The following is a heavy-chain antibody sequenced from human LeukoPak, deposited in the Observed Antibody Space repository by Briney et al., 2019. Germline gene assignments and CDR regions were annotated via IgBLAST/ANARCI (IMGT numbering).Heavy chain of an antibody. CDR3: AKVRGSYYLYGMDV. CDR2: ISYDGSNK. D-gene: IGHD3-10*01. J-gene: IGHJ6*02. V-gene: IGHV3-30*18. Sequence: GGSLRLSCEASGFTFSTYGMHWVRQAPGKGLEWVAVISYDGSNKYYADSVKGRFTISRDNSKNTLYLQMNSLRAEDTAVYYCAKVRGSYYLYGMDVWGQGTTVTVSS. CDR1: GFTFSTYG.